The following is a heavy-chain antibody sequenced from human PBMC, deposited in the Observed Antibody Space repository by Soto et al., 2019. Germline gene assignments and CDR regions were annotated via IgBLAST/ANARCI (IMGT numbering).Heavy chain of an antibody. D-gene: IGHD6-6*01. J-gene: IGHJ5*02. CDR3: ARSPSIAARTNWFDP. V-gene: IGHV1-2*02. CDR2: INPNSGGT. CDR1: GYTFTGYY. Sequence: WASVKVSCKASGYTFTGYYMHWVRQAPGQGLEWMGWINPNSGGTNYAQKFQGRVTMTRDTSISTAYMELSRLRSDDTAVYYCARSPSIAARTNWFDPWGQGTLVTVSS.